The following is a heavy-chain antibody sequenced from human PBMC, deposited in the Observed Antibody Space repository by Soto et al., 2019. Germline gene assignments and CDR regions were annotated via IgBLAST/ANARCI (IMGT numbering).Heavy chain of an antibody. Sequence: EVELVESGGGLVKPGGSLRLSCTASGFTFSSYTLTWVRQAPGKGLEWVSSISSSSTFIYYVDSLKGRFTISRDNAQNSLYLQMNSLTAGDTAVYYCARDRETTGPRTGLDYWGQGTLVTVSS. CDR2: ISSSSTFI. CDR3: ARDRETTGPRTGLDY. CDR1: GFTFSSYT. V-gene: IGHV3-21*01. D-gene: IGHD4-17*01. J-gene: IGHJ4*02.